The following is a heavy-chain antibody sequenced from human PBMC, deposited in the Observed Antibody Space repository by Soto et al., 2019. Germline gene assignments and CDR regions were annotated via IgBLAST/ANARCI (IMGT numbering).Heavy chain of an antibody. Sequence: QVQLVESGGGVVQPGSSLRLSCAASGFTLSSYGMHWVRQAPGKGLEWVAVISYDGRNKYYADSVKGRFTTSRDNSKNTLYLEMNSLRAEDTAVYYCAKGGSISARYFDYWGQGTLATVSS. J-gene: IGHJ4*02. CDR1: GFTLSSYG. D-gene: IGHD6-6*01. CDR2: ISYDGRNK. V-gene: IGHV3-30*18. CDR3: AKGGSISARYFDY.